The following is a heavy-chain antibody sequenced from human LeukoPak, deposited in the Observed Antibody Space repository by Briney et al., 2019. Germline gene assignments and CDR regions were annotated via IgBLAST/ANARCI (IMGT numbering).Heavy chain of an antibody. Sequence: SVKVSCKASRGTFSSYAISWVRQAPGQGLEWMGGIIPIFGTANYAQKFQGRVTITTDESTSTAYMELSSLRSEDTAVYYCARENVEMATISHAFDIWGQGTMVTVSS. D-gene: IGHD5-24*01. V-gene: IGHV1-69*05. CDR1: RGTFSSYA. CDR2: IIPIFGTA. CDR3: ARENVEMATISHAFDI. J-gene: IGHJ3*02.